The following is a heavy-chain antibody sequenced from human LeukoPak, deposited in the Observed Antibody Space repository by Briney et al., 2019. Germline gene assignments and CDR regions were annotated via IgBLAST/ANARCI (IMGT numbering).Heavy chain of an antibody. Sequence: GGSLRLSCRTSGFTFADYGVGWFRQAPGKGLEWVGYIRTKRYGGTMEGAASVKGRIIISRDDSKSIAYLQMSSLKTEDTAVYYCARSYYDRAFDFWGQGTLVTVSS. D-gene: IGHD3-22*01. J-gene: IGHJ4*02. CDR1: GFTFADYG. V-gene: IGHV3-49*03. CDR3: ARSYYDRAFDF. CDR2: IRTKRYGGTM.